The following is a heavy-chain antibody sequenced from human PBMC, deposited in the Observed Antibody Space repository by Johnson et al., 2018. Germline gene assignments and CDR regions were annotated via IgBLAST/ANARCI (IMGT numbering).Heavy chain of an antibody. CDR1: GFTFSSYG. D-gene: IGHD3-22*01. J-gene: IGHJ3*02. V-gene: IGHV3-33*01. CDR3: ARVRGVYYYDSSGYYSDDAFDI. CDR2: IWYDGSNK. Sequence: QVQLVQSGGGVVQPGRSXRLSCAASGFTFSSYGMHWVRQAPGKGLEWVAVIWYDGSNKYYADSVKGRFTISRDNSKNTLYLQMNSPGAEDTAVYYCARVRGVYYYDSSGYYSDDAFDIWGQGTMVTVSS.